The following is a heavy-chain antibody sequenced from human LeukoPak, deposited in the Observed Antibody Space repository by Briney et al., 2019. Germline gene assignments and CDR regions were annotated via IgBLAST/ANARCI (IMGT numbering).Heavy chain of an antibody. Sequence: SETLSLTCTVSGGSISSSSYYWGWIRQPPGKGLEWIGSIYYSGSTYYNPSLKSRVTISVDTSKNQFSLKLSSVTAADTAVYYCARPSYSSSWYHFDYWGQGTLVTVSS. D-gene: IGHD6-13*01. CDR1: GGSISSSSYY. V-gene: IGHV4-39*01. J-gene: IGHJ4*02. CDR2: IYYSGST. CDR3: ARPSYSSSWYHFDY.